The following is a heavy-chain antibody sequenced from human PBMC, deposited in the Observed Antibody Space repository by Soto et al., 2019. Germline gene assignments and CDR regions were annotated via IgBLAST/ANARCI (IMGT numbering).Heavy chain of an antibody. CDR3: RRSIQH. Sequence: QVQLQESGPGLVEPSQTLSLTCTVSGASITSGGYYWNWIRQHPGKGLEWIGYISYSGNTYYNPSLHSRVTISVDTSNNQSSLKLSSVPAADTAVYYCRRSIQHWAQGTLVTVSS. J-gene: IGHJ1*01. CDR1: GASITSGGYY. V-gene: IGHV4-31*03. CDR2: ISYSGNT.